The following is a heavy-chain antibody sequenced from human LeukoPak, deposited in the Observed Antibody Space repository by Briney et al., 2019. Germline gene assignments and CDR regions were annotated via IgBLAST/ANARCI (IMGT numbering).Heavy chain of an antibody. CDR2: INPNSGGT. J-gene: IGHJ6*04. V-gene: IGHV1-2*02. CDR3: ARLDYYDSSGSDV. Sequence: ASVKVSCKASGYTFTGYYMHWVRQAPGQGLEWMGWINPNSGGTNYAQKFQGRVTMTRDTSISTAYMELSRLRSDDTAVYYCARLDYYDSSGSDVWGKGTTVTVSS. CDR1: GYTFTGYY. D-gene: IGHD3-22*01.